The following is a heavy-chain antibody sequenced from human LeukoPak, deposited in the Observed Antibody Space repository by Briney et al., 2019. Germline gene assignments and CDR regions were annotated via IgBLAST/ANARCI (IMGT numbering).Heavy chain of an antibody. CDR3: AKSPRPYSIYGMDV. CDR1: GFTFNSYW. J-gene: IGHJ6*02. V-gene: IGHV3-74*01. D-gene: IGHD4-11*01. CDR2: INTDGSST. Sequence: GGSLRLSCAASGFTFNSYWMHWVRQAPGKGLVWVSRINTDGSSTNYADSVKGRFTISRDNSKNTLYLQMNSLRAEDTAVYYCAKSPRPYSIYGMDVWGQGTTVTVSS.